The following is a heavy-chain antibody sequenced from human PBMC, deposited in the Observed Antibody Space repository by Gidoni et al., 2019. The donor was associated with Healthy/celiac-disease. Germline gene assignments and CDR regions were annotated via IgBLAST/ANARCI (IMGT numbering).Heavy chain of an antibody. CDR2: ISYEGSNK. CDR1: GFPFSSYA. CDR3: AKDGYSSGWYGCWGQAHAEYFQH. Sequence: QVQLVASGGGVVQPGGSLRLSCAPSGFPFSSYALHWGRQAPGKGLAWVAVISYEGSNKYYADSVKGRFTISRDNSKNTLYLQMNSLRAEDTAVYDCAKDGYSSGWYGCWGQAHAEYFQHWGQGTLVTVSS. V-gene: IGHV3-30*18. D-gene: IGHD6-19*01. J-gene: IGHJ1*01.